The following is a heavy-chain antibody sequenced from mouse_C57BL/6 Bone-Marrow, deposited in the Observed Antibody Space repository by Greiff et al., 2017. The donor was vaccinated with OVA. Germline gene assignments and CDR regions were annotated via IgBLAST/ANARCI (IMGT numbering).Heavy chain of an antibody. D-gene: IGHD2-4*01. CDR1: GYTFTSYD. CDR3: ATHDYVDYAMDY. J-gene: IGHJ4*01. Sequence: QVQLQQSGPELVKPGASVKLSCKASGYTFTSYDINWVKQRPGQGLEWIGWLYPRDGSTTYNEKFKGKATLTVDTSSSTAYMELHSLTSEDSSVYFCATHDYVDYAMDYWGQGTSVTVSS. V-gene: IGHV1-85*01. CDR2: LYPRDGST.